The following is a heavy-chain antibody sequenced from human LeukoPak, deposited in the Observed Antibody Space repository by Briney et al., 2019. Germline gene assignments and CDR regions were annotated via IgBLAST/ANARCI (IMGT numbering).Heavy chain of an antibody. CDR3: ARATGYSSGWYSVDY. V-gene: IGHV5-51*01. CDR2: IYPGDSDT. J-gene: IGHJ4*02. D-gene: IGHD6-19*01. Sequence: GESLKISCKGSGYNFTSYWTGRVRQMPGKGLEWMGIIYPGDSDTRYSPSFQGQVTISADKSISTAYLQWSSLKASDTAMYYCARATGYSSGWYSVDYWGQGTLVTVSS. CDR1: GYNFTSYW.